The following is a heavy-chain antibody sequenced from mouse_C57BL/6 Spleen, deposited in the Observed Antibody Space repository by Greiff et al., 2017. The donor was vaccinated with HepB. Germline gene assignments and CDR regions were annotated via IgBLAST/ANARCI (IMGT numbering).Heavy chain of an antibody. CDR3: TRDTVVAPMDY. D-gene: IGHD1-1*01. V-gene: IGHV5-9-1*02. Sequence: EVKLMESGEGLVKPGGSLKLSCAASGFTFSSYAMSWVRQTPEKRLEWVAYISSGGDYIYYADTVKGRFTISRDNARNTLYLQMSSLKSEDTAMYYCTRDTVVAPMDYWGQGTSVTVSS. CDR2: ISSGGDYI. J-gene: IGHJ4*01. CDR1: GFTFSSYA.